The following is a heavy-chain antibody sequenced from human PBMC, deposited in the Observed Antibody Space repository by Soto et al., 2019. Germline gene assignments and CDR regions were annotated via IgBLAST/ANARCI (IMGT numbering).Heavy chain of an antibody. CDR1: GYTFTSYA. V-gene: IGHV1-3*01. CDR3: ASSHIAAAPYGMDV. Sequence: VASVKVSCKASGYTFTSYAMHWVRQAPGQRLEWMGWINAGNGNTKYSQKFQGRVTITRDTSASTAYMELSGLRSEDTAVYYCASSHIAAAPYGMDVWGLGTTVTVSS. J-gene: IGHJ6*02. CDR2: INAGNGNT. D-gene: IGHD6-13*01.